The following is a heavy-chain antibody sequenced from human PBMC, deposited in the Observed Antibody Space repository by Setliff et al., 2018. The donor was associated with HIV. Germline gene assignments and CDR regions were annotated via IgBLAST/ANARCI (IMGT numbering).Heavy chain of an antibody. CDR1: GGSISSTNW. J-gene: IGHJ5*02. CDR3: ARVAAGTYGKGDWFDP. D-gene: IGHD3-10*01. CDR2: IYHSGDT. V-gene: IGHV4-4*02. Sequence: SETLSLTCAVSGGSISSTNWWNWVRQPPGKGLEWIGEIYHSGDTNYNPSLKSRVTISVDKSESQFSLKLTSVTAADTAVYYCARVAAGTYGKGDWFDPWGQGTQVTV.